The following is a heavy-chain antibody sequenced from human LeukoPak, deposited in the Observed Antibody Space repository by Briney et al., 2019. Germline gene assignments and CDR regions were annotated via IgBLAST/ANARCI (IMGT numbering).Heavy chain of an antibody. CDR2: LNFDGSST. D-gene: IGHD2-21*01. J-gene: IGHJ6*02. V-gene: IGHV3-74*01. Sequence: GGSLRLSCAASGFTFTSYWMHWVRQAPGKGLVWVSRLNFDGSSTSYADSVKGRFIISRDNAKNILYLQMNSLRADDTAVYYCTRTFRKIDGMDVWGQGTTVTVSS. CDR1: GFTFTSYW. CDR3: TRTFRKIDGMDV.